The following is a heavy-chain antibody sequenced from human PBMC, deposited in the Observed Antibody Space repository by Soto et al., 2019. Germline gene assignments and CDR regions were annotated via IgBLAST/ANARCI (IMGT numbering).Heavy chain of an antibody. CDR2: IQYSGST. CDR1: GGSIKSYY. D-gene: IGHD2-21*01. Sequence: PSETLSLTCTVSGGSIKSYYWNWIPQPPGKGLEWIGYIQYSGSTDYNPSLKSRGTISLDTSKNQFYLKLNSVTAADTAVYYCARLGAYYQSLEPWGQGTVVTVSS. CDR3: ARLGAYYQSLEP. J-gene: IGHJ5*02. V-gene: IGHV4-59*01.